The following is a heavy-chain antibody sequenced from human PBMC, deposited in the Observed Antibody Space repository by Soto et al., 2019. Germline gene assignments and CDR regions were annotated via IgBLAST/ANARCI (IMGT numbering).Heavy chain of an antibody. CDR2: IWYDGSNK. D-gene: IGHD3-10*01. CDR3: AREMVRGNYFDY. CDR1: GFTFSSYG. J-gene: IGHJ4*02. V-gene: IGHV3-33*01. Sequence: GGSLRLSCAASGFTFSSYGMHWVRQAPGKGLEWVAVIWYDGSNKYYADSVKGRFTISRDNSKNTLYLQMNSLRAEDTAVYYCAREMVRGNYFDYWGQGTLVTVSS.